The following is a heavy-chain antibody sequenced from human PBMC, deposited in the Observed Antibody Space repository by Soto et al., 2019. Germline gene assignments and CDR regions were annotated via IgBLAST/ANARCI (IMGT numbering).Heavy chain of an antibody. CDR1: GDSVSSGIYY. Sequence: SETLSLTCTVSGDSVSSGIYYWTWMWQPPGKGLEWIGYIYYNGDTNYNPSLKSRVTISVDTSKNQFSLKLNSVTAADTAVYYCARGGYSYGTLDVWGQGTTVTVSS. CDR2: IYYNGDT. D-gene: IGHD5-18*01. V-gene: IGHV4-61*01. J-gene: IGHJ6*02. CDR3: ARGGYSYGTLDV.